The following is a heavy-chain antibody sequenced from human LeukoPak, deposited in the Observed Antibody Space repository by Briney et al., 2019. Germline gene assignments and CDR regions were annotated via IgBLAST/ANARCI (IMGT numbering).Heavy chain of an antibody. CDR3: ARDFYYGSGSYYPPPFDY. J-gene: IGHJ4*02. V-gene: IGHV1-18*04. D-gene: IGHD3-10*01. Sequence: ASVKVSCKASGYTFTSYGISWVRQAPGQGLEWMGWISAYNGNTNYAQKLQGRVTMTTDTSTSTAYMELRSLRSDDTAVYNCARDFYYGSGSYYPPPFDYWGQGTLVTVSS. CDR1: GYTFTSYG. CDR2: ISAYNGNT.